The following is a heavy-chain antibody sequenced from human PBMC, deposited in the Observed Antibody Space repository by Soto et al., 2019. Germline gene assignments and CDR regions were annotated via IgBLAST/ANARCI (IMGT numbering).Heavy chain of an antibody. CDR2: IYYSGST. CDR1: GGSIISYY. V-gene: IGHV4-59*01. CDR3: AREGGGQLWSPIDY. Sequence: SETLSLTCTVSGGSIISYYCIFIRHPPGKGLEWIGYIYYSGSTNYNPSLKSRVTISVDTSKNQFSLKLSSVTAADTAVYYCAREGGGQLWSPIDYWGQGTLVTVSS. D-gene: IGHD5-18*01. J-gene: IGHJ4*02.